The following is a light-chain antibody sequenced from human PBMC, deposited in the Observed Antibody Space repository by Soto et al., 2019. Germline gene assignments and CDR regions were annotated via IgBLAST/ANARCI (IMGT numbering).Light chain of an antibody. V-gene: IGLV2-14*03. CDR3: SSYTTSRTQV. CDR1: SGDVGDYNF. J-gene: IGLJ2*01. CDR2: DVS. Sequence: QSALTQPASVSGSPGQSITISCTVTSGDVGDYNFVSWYRQHPGKVPKLLIYDVSDRPSGVSNRFSGSKSGITASLTISGLQADEEADYYCSSYTTSRTQVFGGGTKFTVL.